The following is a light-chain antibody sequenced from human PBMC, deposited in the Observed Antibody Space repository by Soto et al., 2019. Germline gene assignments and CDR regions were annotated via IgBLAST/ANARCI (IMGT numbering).Light chain of an antibody. J-gene: IGKJ4*01. Sequence: DIVLTQSPATLSLSPGERASLSCRASQSVGNSLAWYQQKLGQPPRLLIYDASTRATGVPARFSGSGSGTDFTLTISSLEPEDFVVYYCQQRTSWPLLTFGGGTKVEIK. V-gene: IGKV3-11*01. CDR1: QSVGNS. CDR2: DAS. CDR3: QQRTSWPLLT.